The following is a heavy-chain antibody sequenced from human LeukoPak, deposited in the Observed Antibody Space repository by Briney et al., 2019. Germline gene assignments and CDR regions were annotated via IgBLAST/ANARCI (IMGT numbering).Heavy chain of an antibody. D-gene: IGHD1-26*01. J-gene: IGHJ4*02. CDR2: INPNSGGT. CDR3: ASSPRIVGATHFDY. CDR1: GYTFTGYY. V-gene: IGHV1-2*02. Sequence: EASVKVSCKASGYTFTGYYMHWVRQAPGQGLEWMGWINPNSGGTNYAQKFQGRVTMTRDTSISTAYMELSRLRSDDTAVYYCASSPRIVGATHFDYWGQGTLVTVSS.